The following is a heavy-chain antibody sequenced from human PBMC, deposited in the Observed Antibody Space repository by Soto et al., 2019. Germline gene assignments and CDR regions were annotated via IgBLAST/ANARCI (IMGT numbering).Heavy chain of an antibody. D-gene: IGHD2-15*01. CDR3: ARDWFCSSGSCSDVFDI. J-gene: IGHJ3*02. CDR1: GYTFTSYG. V-gene: IGHV1-18*01. CDR2: VSAFNDNT. Sequence: ASVKVSCKASGYTFTSYGISWVRQAPGQGLEWMGWVSAFNDNTRYAQKLQGRVTMTSDTSTTTTYMELRSLRPDDTAMYYCARDWFCSSGSCSDVFDIWGQGTMVTVSS.